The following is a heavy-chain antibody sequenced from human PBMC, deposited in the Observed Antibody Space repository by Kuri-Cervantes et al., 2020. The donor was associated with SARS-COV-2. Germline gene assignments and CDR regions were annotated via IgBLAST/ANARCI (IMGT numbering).Heavy chain of an antibody. CDR2: INHSGST. V-gene: IGHV4-34*01. J-gene: IGHJ6*02. CDR1: GGSFSGYY. Sequence: SQTLSLTCAVYGGSFSGYYWSWIRQPPGTGLEWIGEINHSGSTNYNPSLKSRVTISVDTSKNQFSLKLCSVAAADSAVYSCATGWGGYYYGMDVWGQGTTVTVSS. D-gene: IGHD3-16*01. CDR3: ATGWGGYYYGMDV.